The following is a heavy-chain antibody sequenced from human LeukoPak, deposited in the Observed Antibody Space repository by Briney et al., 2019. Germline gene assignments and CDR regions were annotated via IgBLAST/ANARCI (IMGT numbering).Heavy chain of an antibody. CDR3: TRDQAHCSGGSCYAHAYAFDI. D-gene: IGHD2-15*01. CDR2: IRSKAYGGTT. CDR1: GFTFGDYA. Sequence: QAGGSLRLSCTASGFTFGDYAMSWFRQAPGKGLEWVGFIRSKAYGGTTEYAASVKGRFTISRDDSKSIAYLQMNSLKTEDTAVYYCTRDQAHCSGGSCYAHAYAFDIWGQGTMVTVSS. V-gene: IGHV3-49*03. J-gene: IGHJ3*02.